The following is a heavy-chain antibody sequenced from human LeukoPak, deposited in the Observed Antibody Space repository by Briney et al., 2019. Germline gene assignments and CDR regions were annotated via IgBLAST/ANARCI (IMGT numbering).Heavy chain of an antibody. CDR3: AKDTNYDFWSGTDQYFQH. D-gene: IGHD3-3*01. Sequence: GGSLRLSCAASGFIVSSNYMSWVRQAPGKGLEWVSIIYSGGSTYYADSVKGRFTISRDNSKNTLYLQMNSLRAEDTAVYYCAKDTNYDFWSGTDQYFQHWGQGTLVTVSS. CDR1: GFIVSSNY. CDR2: IYSGGST. V-gene: IGHV3-53*05. J-gene: IGHJ1*01.